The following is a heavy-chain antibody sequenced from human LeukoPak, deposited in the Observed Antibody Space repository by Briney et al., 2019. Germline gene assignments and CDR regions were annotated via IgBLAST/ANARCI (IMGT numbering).Heavy chain of an antibody. CDR3: AKDLYSSSWYSCLDY. CDR2: ISGSGGST. V-gene: IGHV3-23*01. CDR1: GFTFSSYA. J-gene: IGHJ4*02. Sequence: GGSLRLSCAASGFTFSSYAMSWVRQAPGKGLEWVSAISGSGGSTHYADSVKGRFTISRDNSKNTLYLQMNSLRAEDTAVYYCAKDLYSSSWYSCLDYWGQGTLVTVSS. D-gene: IGHD6-13*01.